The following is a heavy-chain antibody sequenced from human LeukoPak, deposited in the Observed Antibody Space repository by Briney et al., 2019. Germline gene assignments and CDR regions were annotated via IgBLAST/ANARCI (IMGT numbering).Heavy chain of an antibody. CDR2: IYSGGST. V-gene: IGHV3-53*01. J-gene: IGHJ4*02. Sequence: GGSLRLSCAASGFTVSSNYMSWVRQAPGKGLEWVSVIYSGGSTYYADSVKGRFTISRDNSKNTLYLQMNSLRAEDTAVYYCARAATSSGHSYGYPPTEYYFDYWGQGTLVTVSS. D-gene: IGHD5-18*01. CDR1: GFTVSSNY. CDR3: ARAATSSGHSYGYPPTEYYFDY.